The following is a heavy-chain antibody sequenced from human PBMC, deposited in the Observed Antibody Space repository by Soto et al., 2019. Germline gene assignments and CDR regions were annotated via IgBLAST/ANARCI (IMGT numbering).Heavy chain of an antibody. V-gene: IGHV3-48*01. Sequence: EVQLVESGGGLVQPGGSLRLSCAASGFTFSSYSMNWVRQAPGKGLEWVSYISSSSSTIYYADSVKGRFTISRDNAKNSLYLQMNSLRAEDTAVYYCARDGGVVPAVPSFIVPYYYYYYMDVWGKGTTVTVSS. CDR3: ARDGGVVPAVPSFIVPYYYYYYMDV. CDR1: GFTFSSYS. D-gene: IGHD2-2*01. J-gene: IGHJ6*03. CDR2: ISSSSSTI.